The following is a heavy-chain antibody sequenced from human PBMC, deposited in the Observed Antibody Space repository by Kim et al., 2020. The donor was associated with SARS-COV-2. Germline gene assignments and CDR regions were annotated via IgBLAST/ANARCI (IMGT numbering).Heavy chain of an antibody. Sequence: SETLSLTCTVSGGSISSSSYYWGWIRQPPGKGLEWIGSIYYSGSTYYNPSLKSRVTISVDTSKNQFSLKLSSVTAADTAVYYCARQFDDIPFDYWGRGTQVTVSS. V-gene: IGHV4-39*01. J-gene: IGHJ4*02. D-gene: IGHD3-9*01. CDR3: ARQFDDIPFDY. CDR2: IYYSGST. CDR1: GGSISSSSYY.